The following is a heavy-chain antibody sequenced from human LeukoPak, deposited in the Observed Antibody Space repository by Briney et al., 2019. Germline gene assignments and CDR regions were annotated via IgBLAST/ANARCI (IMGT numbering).Heavy chain of an antibody. J-gene: IGHJ4*02. Sequence: SETLSLTCTFSGDSISTYYWSWIRQPPDKGLEWIGYVYYSGSTNYNPSLKSRVTISVDTSKNQFSLNLSSVTAADTAVYYCAGRIVGTTKLDYWGQGILVTVSS. V-gene: IGHV4-59*08. CDR1: GDSISTYY. CDR2: VYYSGST. D-gene: IGHD1-26*01. CDR3: AGRIVGTTKLDY.